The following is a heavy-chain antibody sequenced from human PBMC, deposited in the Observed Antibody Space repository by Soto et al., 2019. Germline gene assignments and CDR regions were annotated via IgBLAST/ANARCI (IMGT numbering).Heavy chain of an antibody. D-gene: IGHD3-9*01. CDR2: INPRIGST. CDR3: ARQHNDLWTDSPDFDY. Sequence: QVHLVQSGAEVKKPGASVKVSCKASGYNFTNSFMHWVRQAPGQGLEWMGIINPRIGSTSYAQKFQARVTVTRDTSTSTAHMEMRSLRPDDTAVYYCARQHNDLWTDSPDFDYWGQGTLVTVSA. J-gene: IGHJ4*02. CDR1: GYNFTNSF. V-gene: IGHV1-46*01.